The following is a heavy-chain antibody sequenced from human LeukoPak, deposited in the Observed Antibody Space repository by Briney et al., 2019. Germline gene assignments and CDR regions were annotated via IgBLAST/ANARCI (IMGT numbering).Heavy chain of an antibody. J-gene: IGHJ4*02. CDR3: ARDSPTYYYDSSGIRGFDY. D-gene: IGHD3-22*01. V-gene: IGHV1-8*01. CDR1: GYTLTSYD. CDR2: MNPNSGNT. Sequence: ASVKVSCKASGYTLTSYDINWVRQATGQGLEWMGWMNPNSGNTGYAQKFQGRVTITADESTSTAYMELSSLRSEDTAVYYCARDSPTYYYDSSGIRGFDYWGQGTLVTVSS.